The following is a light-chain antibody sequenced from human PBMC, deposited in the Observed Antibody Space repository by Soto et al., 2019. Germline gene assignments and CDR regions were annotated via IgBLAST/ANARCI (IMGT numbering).Light chain of an antibody. CDR1: QNIRKY. CDR2: GAS. J-gene: IGKJ1*01. V-gene: IGKV1-39*01. CDR3: QQTNDNPRT. Sequence: DTQMTQSPSSVSASIGDSVTITCRSSQNIRKYLNWYQQKPGKAPKLLIYGASILQSGVPSRFIGSASGTHFTLTITNLQPEDLATYYCQQTNDNPRTFGQGTKVEIK.